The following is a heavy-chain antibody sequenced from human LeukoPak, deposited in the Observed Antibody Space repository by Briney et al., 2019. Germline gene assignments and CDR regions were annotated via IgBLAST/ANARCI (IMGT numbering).Heavy chain of an antibody. Sequence: PGGSLRLSCAASGFTFSNAWMSWVRQAPGKGLEWVSYISSGAGTKYYVDSVKGRFTISRDNAKNSLYLEMNSLRAEDTAVYYCARHSSGYYLFDKWGQGTLVTVSS. D-gene: IGHD3-3*01. V-gene: IGHV3-11*01. CDR3: ARHSSGYYLFDK. J-gene: IGHJ4*02. CDR2: ISSGAGTK. CDR1: GFTFSNAW.